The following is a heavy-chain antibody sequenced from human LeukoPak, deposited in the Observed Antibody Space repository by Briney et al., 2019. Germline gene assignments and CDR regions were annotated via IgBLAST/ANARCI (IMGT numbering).Heavy chain of an antibody. CDR2: ISAYNGNT. CDR3: AREAIVVVTAILTYYGMDV. CDR1: GYTFTSYG. J-gene: IGHJ6*02. Sequence: GASVKVSCKASGYTFTSYGISWVRQAPGQGLEWMGWISAYNGNTNYAQKLQGRVIMTTDTSTSTAYMELRSLRSDDTAVYYCAREAIVVVTAILTYYGMDVWGQGTTVTVSS. D-gene: IGHD2-21*02. V-gene: IGHV1-18*01.